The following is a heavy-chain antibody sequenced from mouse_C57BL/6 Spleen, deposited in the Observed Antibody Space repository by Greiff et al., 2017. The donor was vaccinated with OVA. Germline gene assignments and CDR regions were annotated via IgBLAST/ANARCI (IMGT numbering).Heavy chain of an antibody. V-gene: IGHV1-50*01. D-gene: IGHD3-2*02. Sequence: QVQLQQPGAELVKPGASVKLSCKASGYTFTSYWMQWVKQRPGQGLEWIGEIDPSDSYTNYNQKFKGKATLTVDTSSSTAYMQLSSLTSEDSAVYYCARKRDSSGFDYWGQGTTLTVSS. J-gene: IGHJ2*01. CDR2: IDPSDSYT. CDR1: GYTFTSYW. CDR3: ARKRDSSGFDY.